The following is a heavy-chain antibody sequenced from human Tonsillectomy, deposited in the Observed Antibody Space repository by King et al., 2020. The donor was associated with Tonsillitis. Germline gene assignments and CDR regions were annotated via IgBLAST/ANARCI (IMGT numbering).Heavy chain of an antibody. CDR2: IYYSGST. D-gene: IGHD2-2*01. Sequence: QVQLQESGPGLVKPSETLALTCTVSGGSVSSGSYYWSWIRQPPGKGLEWIGYIYYSGSTNYNPSLKSRVTISVDTSKNQFSLKLSSVTAADTAVYYCARELGQYIVVVPAAISWYFDLWGRGTLVTVSS. V-gene: IGHV4-61*01. J-gene: IGHJ2*01. CDR1: GGSVSSGSYY. CDR3: ARELGQYIVVVPAAISWYFDL.